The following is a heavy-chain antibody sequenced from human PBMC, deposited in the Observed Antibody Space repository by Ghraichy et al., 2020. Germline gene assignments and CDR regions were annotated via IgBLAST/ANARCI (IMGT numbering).Heavy chain of an antibody. CDR3: ARGGRQWLVRGALQH. Sequence: SETLSLTCAVYGGSFSGYYWSWIRQPPGKGLEWIGEINHSGSTNYNPSLKSRVTISVDTSKNQFSLKLSSVTAADTAVYYCARGGRQWLVRGALQHWGQGTLVTVSS. D-gene: IGHD6-19*01. CDR1: GGSFSGYY. V-gene: IGHV4-34*01. CDR2: INHSGST. J-gene: IGHJ1*01.